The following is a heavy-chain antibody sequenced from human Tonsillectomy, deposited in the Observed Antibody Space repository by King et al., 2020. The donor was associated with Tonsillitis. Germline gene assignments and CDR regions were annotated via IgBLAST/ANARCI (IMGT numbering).Heavy chain of an antibody. Sequence: QLVQSGAEVKKPGESLRSSCEFSVYSFTSYWISCVRQMPWKGLDVLGRMVPSDSFTNYSPTFHGHVPISANKSISTAYLQWSSLKASDTAMYYCARMDLGAYYFDYWGQGTLVTVSS. V-gene: IGHV5-10-1*03. J-gene: IGHJ4*02. CDR2: MVPSDSFT. CDR3: ARMDLGAYYFDY. CDR1: VYSFTSYW. D-gene: IGHD2-2*03.